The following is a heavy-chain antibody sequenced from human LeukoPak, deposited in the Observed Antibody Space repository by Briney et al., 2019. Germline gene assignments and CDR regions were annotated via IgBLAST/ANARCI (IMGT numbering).Heavy chain of an antibody. J-gene: IGHJ4*02. D-gene: IGHD3-16*01. CDR2: IYHSGST. Sequence: PSETLSLTCAVSGYSVSSDYYRGWIRQPPGKGLEWIGSIYHSGSTYYDPYLKSRVTISLDTPKNHFSLRLTSVTAADTAVYYCARASFDYGSFDYWGQGTVVTVSS. CDR3: ARASFDYGSFDY. V-gene: IGHV4-38-2*01. CDR1: GYSVSSDYY.